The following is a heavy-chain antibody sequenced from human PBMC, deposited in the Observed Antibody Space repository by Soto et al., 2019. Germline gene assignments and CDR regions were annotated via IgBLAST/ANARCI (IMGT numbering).Heavy chain of an antibody. CDR1: GGSISSGGYY. CDR3: ARDGRYGDPWYFDL. J-gene: IGHJ2*01. D-gene: IGHD4-17*01. Sequence: QVQLQESGPGLVKTSQTLSLTCTVSGGSISSGGYYWSWIRQHPGKALEWIGYIYYSGSTYYNPSLKSRVTISVDTSKNQFSLKLSSVNAADTAVYYCARDGRYGDPWYFDLWGRGTLVTVSS. CDR2: IYYSGST. V-gene: IGHV4-31*03.